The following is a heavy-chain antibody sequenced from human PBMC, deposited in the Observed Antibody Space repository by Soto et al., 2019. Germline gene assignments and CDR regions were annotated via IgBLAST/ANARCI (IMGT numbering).Heavy chain of an antibody. J-gene: IGHJ4*02. V-gene: IGHV4-39*01. Sequence: SETLSLTCSVSGGSISSSSYYWGWIRQPPGKGLQWIGTIYYSGSTYYDPSLKSRVTISVDTSKNQFSLKLSSVTAADTAVYYCASSDGGSTIDYWGQGALVTVSS. CDR2: IYYSGST. CDR1: GGSISSSSYY. CDR3: ASSDGGSTIDY.